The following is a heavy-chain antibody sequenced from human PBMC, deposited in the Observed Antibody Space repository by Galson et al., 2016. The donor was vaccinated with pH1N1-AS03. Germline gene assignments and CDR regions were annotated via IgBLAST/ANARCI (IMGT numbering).Heavy chain of an antibody. CDR2: IDPSGGPT. Sequence: SVKVSCKASGYTLTRYYMHWVRQAPGQGLEWMGTIDPSGGPTTYAPKFQGRITITTDTSTSTVYMELVSLRSEDTAVYYCARRYYFDYWGQGTLVTVSS. J-gene: IGHJ4*02. D-gene: IGHD3-16*02. CDR1: GYTLTRYY. CDR3: ARRYYFDY. V-gene: IGHV1-46*01.